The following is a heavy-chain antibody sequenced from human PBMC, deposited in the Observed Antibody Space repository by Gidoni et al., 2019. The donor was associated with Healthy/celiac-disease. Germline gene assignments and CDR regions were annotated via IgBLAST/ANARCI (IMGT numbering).Heavy chain of an antibody. Sequence: EVQLLESGGGLVQPGGSLRLSCAASGFPFSSYAMSWVRQAPGKVLEWVSAISGSGGSKYYADSVKGRFTISRNNSKNTLYLQMNSLRAEDTAVYYCAKRVCTRPCSDAFDIWGQGTMVTVSS. CDR1: GFPFSSYA. D-gene: IGHD3-10*02. CDR2: ISGSGGSK. V-gene: IGHV3-23*01. CDR3: AKRVCTRPCSDAFDI. J-gene: IGHJ3*02.